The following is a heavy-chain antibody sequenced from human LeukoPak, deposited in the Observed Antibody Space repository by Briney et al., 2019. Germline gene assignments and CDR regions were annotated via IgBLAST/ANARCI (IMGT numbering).Heavy chain of an antibody. CDR1: GYTFTSYD. Sequence: RASVKVSCKASGYTFTSYDINWVRQATGQGLEWMGWINPNSGGTNYAQKFQGRVTMTRDTSISTAYMELSRLRSDDTAVYYCARGYSGWQHYYYYGMDVWGKGTTITVSA. CDR3: ARGYSGWQHYYYYGMDV. CDR2: INPNSGGT. V-gene: IGHV1-2*02. J-gene: IGHJ6*04. D-gene: IGHD5-12*01.